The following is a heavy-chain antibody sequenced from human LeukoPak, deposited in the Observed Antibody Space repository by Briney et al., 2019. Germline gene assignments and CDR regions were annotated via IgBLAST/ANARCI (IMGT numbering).Heavy chain of an antibody. V-gene: IGHV4-4*07. Sequence: ASETLSLTCTVSGGSISSYYWSWIRQPAGKGLEWIGRIYTSGSTNYNPSLKSRVTMSVDTSKNQFSLRLSSVTAADTAAYYCARVVVVPADNSYFYYMDVWGKGTTVTVSS. CDR2: IYTSGST. CDR1: GGSISSYY. J-gene: IGHJ6*03. CDR3: ARVVVVPADNSYFYYMDV. D-gene: IGHD2-2*01.